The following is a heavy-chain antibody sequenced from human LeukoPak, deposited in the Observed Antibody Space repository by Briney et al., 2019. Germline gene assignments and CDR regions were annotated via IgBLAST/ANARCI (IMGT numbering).Heavy chain of an antibody. CDR3: ARRMYYYDSSGYGGYWLDP. CDR2: IYYSGST. CDR1: GGSISSYC. V-gene: IGHV4-59*08. J-gene: IGHJ5*02. Sequence: PSETLSLACTVSGGSISSYCWSWLRQPPGKGLEWIGYIYYSGSTNYNPSLKSRVTISVDTSKNQFSLKLSSVTAADTAVYYCARRMYYYDSSGYGGYWLDPWGQGTLVTVSS. D-gene: IGHD3-22*01.